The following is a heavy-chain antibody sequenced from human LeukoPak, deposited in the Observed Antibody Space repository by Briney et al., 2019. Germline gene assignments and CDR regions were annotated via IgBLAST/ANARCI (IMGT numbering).Heavy chain of an antibody. J-gene: IGHJ3*02. CDR3: ARKTTDYAFDI. D-gene: IGHD4-17*01. Sequence: GGSLRLSCAASGFTFSSYSISRVRQAPGKGLEWISYISAGSSSIYYADSVKGRFTISRDNAKNSLYLQMNSLRAEDTAVYYCARKTTDYAFDIWGQGTMVTVSS. V-gene: IGHV3-48*01. CDR2: ISAGSSSI. CDR1: GFTFSSYS.